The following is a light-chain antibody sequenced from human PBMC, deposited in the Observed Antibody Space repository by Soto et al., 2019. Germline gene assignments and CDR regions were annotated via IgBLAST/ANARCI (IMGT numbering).Light chain of an antibody. CDR2: DAS. CDR1: QSVDSH. Sequence: EIVMTQSPATLSVSPGERATLSCRASQSVDSHLAWYQQKPGQAPRLLIYDASNRATGIPARFSGSGSGTDFTLTISSLEPEDFAVYYCQQRSNWPTFGGGTKVDIK. V-gene: IGKV3-11*01. CDR3: QQRSNWPT. J-gene: IGKJ4*01.